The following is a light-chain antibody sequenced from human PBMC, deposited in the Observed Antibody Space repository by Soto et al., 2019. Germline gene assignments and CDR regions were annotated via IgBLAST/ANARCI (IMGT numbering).Light chain of an antibody. V-gene: IGKV1-5*03. CDR3: QHYNSYSEA. Sequence: DIQMTQSPSTLSGSVGDRFTITCRTSQTISSWLAWYQHKPVKALKLLIYKASTLKSGNPSRFSGSGSGTEFTLTISSLQPDDFATYYCQHYNSYSEAFGQGTKVDIK. J-gene: IGKJ1*01. CDR2: KAS. CDR1: QTISSW.